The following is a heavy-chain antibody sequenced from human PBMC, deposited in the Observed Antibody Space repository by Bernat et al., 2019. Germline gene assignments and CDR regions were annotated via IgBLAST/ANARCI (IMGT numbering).Heavy chain of an antibody. V-gene: IGHV3-30-3*01. J-gene: IGHJ4*01. D-gene: IGHD6-19*01. Sequence: QVQLVEYGGGVVQPGTSLRLSCAASGFTFSSYAMHWVRQAPGKGLEWVAVISYDGSNKYYADSVKGRFTISRDNSKNTLYLQMNSLRAEDTAVYYCASDPSSGWWDYSFDFWGQGTLVTVSS. CDR1: GFTFSSYA. CDR3: ASDPSSGWWDYSFDF. CDR2: ISYDGSNK.